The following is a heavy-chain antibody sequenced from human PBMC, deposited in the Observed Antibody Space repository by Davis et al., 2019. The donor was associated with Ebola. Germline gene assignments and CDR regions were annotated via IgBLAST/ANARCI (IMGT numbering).Heavy chain of an antibody. V-gene: IGHV4-34*01. CDR2: INHSGIT. CDR3: ARGYGSSSVY. J-gene: IGHJ4*02. D-gene: IGHD6-6*01. CDR1: GGSFSGYY. Sequence: SETLSLTCAVYGGSFSGYYWGWIRQPPGKGLEWIAEINHSGITNYNPSLKSRVTVSVDTSKNQFSLKLSSVTAADTAVYYCARGYGSSSVYWGQGTLVTVSS.